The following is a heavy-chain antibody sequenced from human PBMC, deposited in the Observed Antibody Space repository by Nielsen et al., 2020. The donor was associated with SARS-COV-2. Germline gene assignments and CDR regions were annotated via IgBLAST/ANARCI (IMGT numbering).Heavy chain of an antibody. V-gene: IGHV7-4-1*02. D-gene: IGHD3-22*01. J-gene: IGHJ4*02. Sequence: WVRQAPGQGLEWMGWINTNTGNPTYAQGFTGRFVFSLDTSVSTAYLQISSLKAEDTAVYYCARTYYYDSSGYYLFDYWGQGTLVTVSS. CDR3: ARTYYYDSSGYYLFDY. CDR2: INTNTGNP.